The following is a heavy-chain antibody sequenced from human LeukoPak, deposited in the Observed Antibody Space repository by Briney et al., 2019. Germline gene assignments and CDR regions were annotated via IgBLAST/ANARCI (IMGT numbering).Heavy chain of an antibody. CDR2: VQTEANSYAT. V-gene: IGHV3-73*01. CDR1: GFAFSASD. Sequence: GGSLKLSCAASGFAFSASDVHWVRQASGTGLEWVGRVQTEANSYATAYAASLKGRFTISRDDSANTAYLQMNSLRTEDTALYYCTTYRSGHYWGQGTLVTVSS. CDR3: TTYRSGHY. J-gene: IGHJ4*02. D-gene: IGHD6-19*01.